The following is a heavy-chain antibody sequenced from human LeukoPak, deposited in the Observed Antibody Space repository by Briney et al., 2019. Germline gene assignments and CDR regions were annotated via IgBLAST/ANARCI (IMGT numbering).Heavy chain of an antibody. V-gene: IGHV3-9*01. J-gene: IGHJ1*01. CDR2: ISWNSGTI. CDR1: GFTFDNYA. D-gene: IGHD6-19*01. CDR3: ARAYKDRSLAGKKEFFQH. Sequence: PGRSLRLSCAASGFTFDNYAMNWVRQVPGKGREWISLISWNSGTIGYADSVKGRFAISRDNANNFLYQQMNSLRAEDTALYYCARAYKDRSLAGKKEFFQHWGQGTLVTVSS.